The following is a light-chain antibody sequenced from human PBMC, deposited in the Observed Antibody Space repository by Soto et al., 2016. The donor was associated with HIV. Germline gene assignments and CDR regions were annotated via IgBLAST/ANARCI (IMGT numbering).Light chain of an antibody. CDR3: QQYKNYPLT. V-gene: IGKV1-33*01. J-gene: IGKJ4*01. CDR1: QDINTY. Sequence: DIQMTQSPSSLSASVGDRVTITCQASQDINTYLNWYQQRPGKAPKLLIYDASNLETGVPSRFSGSGSETDFTFTISSLQPEDIATYFCQQYKNYPLTFGGGTKVEIK. CDR2: DAS.